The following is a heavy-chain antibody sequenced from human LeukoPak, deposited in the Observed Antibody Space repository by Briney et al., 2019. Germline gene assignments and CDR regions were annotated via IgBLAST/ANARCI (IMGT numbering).Heavy chain of an antibody. V-gene: IGHV1-2*02. CDR2: INPNSGGT. J-gene: IGHJ4*02. CDR1: GYTFTGYY. CDR3: ARDMTSSSWPSMSV. Sequence: ASVKVSCKASGYTFTGYYMHWVRQAPGQGLEWMGWINPNSGGTNYAQKFQGRVTMTRDTSISTAYMELSRLRFDDTAVYYCARDMTSSSWPSMSVWGQGTLVTVSS. D-gene: IGHD6-13*01.